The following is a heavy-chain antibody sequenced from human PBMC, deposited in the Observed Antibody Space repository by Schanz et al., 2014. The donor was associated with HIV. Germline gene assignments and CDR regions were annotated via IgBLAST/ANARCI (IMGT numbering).Heavy chain of an antibody. D-gene: IGHD3-22*01. V-gene: IGHV1-2*02. CDR3: ASAGFDDSSGYPDY. CDR2: FNPYSGGR. CDR1: EYIFTDHY. J-gene: IGHJ4*02. Sequence: QVQLVQSGTEVKRPGASVKVSCKASEYIFTDHYIQWVRQAPGHGLEWMGWFNPYSGGRIYAQQFQGRVVMTRDTSISTAYMEVSRLRSDDTAVYYCASAGFDDSSGYPDYWGQGTLVTVSS.